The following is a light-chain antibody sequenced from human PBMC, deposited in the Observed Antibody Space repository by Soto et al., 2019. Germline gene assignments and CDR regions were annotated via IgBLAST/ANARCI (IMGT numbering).Light chain of an antibody. CDR2: GAF. CDR3: QHSDHLPL. Sequence: DIPMTQSPLYLSASIGDRVTITCQASHDIGNYLNWYQQKPGKAPNLVIYGAFNLETWGPSRFSGGGSGTDFTFTISSLRPEDIATYYCQHSDHLPLFGPGTKVDF. V-gene: IGKV1-33*01. J-gene: IGKJ3*01. CDR1: HDIGNY.